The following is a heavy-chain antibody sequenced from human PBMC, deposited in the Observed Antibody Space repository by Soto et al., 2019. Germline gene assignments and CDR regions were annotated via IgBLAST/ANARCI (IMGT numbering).Heavy chain of an antibody. J-gene: IGHJ6*02. CDR3: VKDMGQAAVGIRYPYGLDV. D-gene: IGHD6-13*01. V-gene: IGHV3-64D*06. Sequence: PGGSLRLSCSGSGFTVSSFGMLWVRQAPGKGLEHVSTLSSNGIGTYYADSVKGRFTFSRDTSKNTLYLQMSSLRTEDTAVYYCVKDMGQAAVGIRYPYGLDVWGLGTTVTVSS. CDR2: LSSNGIGT. CDR1: GFTVSSFG.